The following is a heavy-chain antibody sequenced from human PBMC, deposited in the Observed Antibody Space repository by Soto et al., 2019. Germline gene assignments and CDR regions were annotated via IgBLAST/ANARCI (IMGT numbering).Heavy chain of an antibody. CDR2: IYYSGTT. J-gene: IGHJ4*02. D-gene: IGHD3-22*01. CDR1: GGSISSKNYY. V-gene: IGHV4-39*01. CDR3: ARRPSYYYDSSGFDPFGY. Sequence: PSETLSLTCSVSGGSISSKNYYWGWIRQPPGKGLEWIGIIYYSGTTYYNPSLKSRVIISVDTSKNQFSLKLSSVTAADTAVYYCARRPSYYYDSSGFDPFGYWGQGTLVTVSS.